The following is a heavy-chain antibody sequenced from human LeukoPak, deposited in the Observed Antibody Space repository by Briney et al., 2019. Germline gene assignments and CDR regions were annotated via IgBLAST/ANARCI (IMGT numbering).Heavy chain of an antibody. CDR1: GFTFSDYN. CDR3: ATRYCTSTSCYAFDY. V-gene: IGHV3-21*01. CDR2: ISSSSSHI. Sequence: GGSLRLSCAASGFTFSDYNMRWIRQAPGKGLEWVSSISSSSSHIYYADSVKGRFTISRDNAKNSLYLQMNSLRAEDTAVYYCATRYCTSTSCYAFDYWGQGTLVTVSS. D-gene: IGHD2-2*01. J-gene: IGHJ4*02.